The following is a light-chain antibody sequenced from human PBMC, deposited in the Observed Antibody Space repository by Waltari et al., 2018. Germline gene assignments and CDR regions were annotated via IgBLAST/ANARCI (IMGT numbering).Light chain of an antibody. J-gene: IGLJ6*01. Sequence: QTVVTQEPSFSVSPGGPVPLTCGLSSGSVSTSYYPSWYQQNPGQAPPTRNSTTNSRSSGGPDRFSGSIRGNKAALTITGAQADEESDYYCVLYMGSGINVFGSGTKVTVL. CDR3: VLYMGSGINV. CDR2: TTN. CDR1: SGSVSTSYY. V-gene: IGLV8-61*01.